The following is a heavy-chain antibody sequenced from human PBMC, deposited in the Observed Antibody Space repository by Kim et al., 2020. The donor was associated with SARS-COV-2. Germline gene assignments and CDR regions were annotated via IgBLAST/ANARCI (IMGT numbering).Heavy chain of an antibody. Sequence: ASVKVSCKASGYTFTSYYMHWVRQAPGQGLEWMGIINPSGGSTRYAQKFQGRVTMTGDTSTSTVYMELSSLRSEDTAFYYCARDYITMVRGVGYWGQGTLVTVSS. J-gene: IGHJ4*02. CDR2: INPSGGST. D-gene: IGHD3-10*01. CDR3: ARDYITMVRGVGY. CDR1: GYTFTSYY. V-gene: IGHV1-46*01.